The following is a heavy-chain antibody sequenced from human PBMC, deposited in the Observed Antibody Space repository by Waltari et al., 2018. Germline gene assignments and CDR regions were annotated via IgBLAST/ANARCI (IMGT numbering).Heavy chain of an antibody. D-gene: IGHD3-3*01. V-gene: IGHV3-23*04. Sequence: EVQLVESGGGLVQPGGSLRLSCAASGFTFSSYAMSWVRQAPGKGLGWVSAFMGSGGSTYYADSVKGRFTISRDNSKNTLYLQMNSLRAEDTAVYYCAKAGPRPALEWSADFDYWGQGTLVTVSS. CDR2: FMGSGGST. CDR3: AKAGPRPALEWSADFDY. J-gene: IGHJ4*02. CDR1: GFTFSSYA.